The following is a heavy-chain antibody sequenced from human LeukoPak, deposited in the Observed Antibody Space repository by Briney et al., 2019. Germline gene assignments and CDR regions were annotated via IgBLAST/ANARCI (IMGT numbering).Heavy chain of an antibody. CDR1: GVTFSSYA. D-gene: IGHD5-24*01. V-gene: IGHV3-30-3*01. CDR3: ATGRDGYNLDY. Sequence: PGGSLRLSCAASGVTFSSYAMHWVRQAPGKGLEWVAVISYDGSNKYYADSVKGRFTISRDNSKNTLYLQMNSLRAEDTAVYYCATGRDGYNLDYWGQGTLVTVSS. CDR2: ISYDGSNK. J-gene: IGHJ4*02.